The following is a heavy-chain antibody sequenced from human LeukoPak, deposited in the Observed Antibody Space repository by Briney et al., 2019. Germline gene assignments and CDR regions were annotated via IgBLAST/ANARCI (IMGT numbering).Heavy chain of an antibody. V-gene: IGHV3-48*03. D-gene: IGHD5-18*01. CDR1: GFTFSSYE. CDR2: ISSGGTTI. CDR3: ARVEDTATRGFYFDY. J-gene: IGHJ4*02. Sequence: PGGSLRLSCAASGFTFSSYEMNWDRQAPGEGLEWVSYISSGGTTIYYADSVKGRFTISRDNAKNSLYLQMNSLRAEDTAVYYCARVEDTATRGFYFDYWGQGTLVTVSS.